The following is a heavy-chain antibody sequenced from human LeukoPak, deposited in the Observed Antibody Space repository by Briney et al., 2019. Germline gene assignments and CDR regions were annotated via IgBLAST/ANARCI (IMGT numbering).Heavy chain of an antibody. CDR2: SYYTGST. V-gene: IGHV4-39*01. Sequence: SETLSLTGTVSGGSIISSGDYWVWIRQPLGKGLEWIASSYYTGSTYYNPSLSGRVTISADTTRNQFSVNLRFVTAADTAVYYCVRRNVGYDTLGPNWGRGTLVTVSS. CDR3: VRRNVGYDTLGPN. D-gene: IGHD5-12*01. J-gene: IGHJ4*02. CDR1: GGSIISSGDY.